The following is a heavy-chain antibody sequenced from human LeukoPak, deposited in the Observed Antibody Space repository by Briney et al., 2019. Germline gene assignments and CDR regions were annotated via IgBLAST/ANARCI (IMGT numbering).Heavy chain of an antibody. CDR2: IIHSGST. V-gene: IGHV4-34*12. CDR3: ARRIAVAGHYFDY. CDR1: GGSFSSYP. D-gene: IGHD6-19*01. J-gene: IGHJ4*02. Sequence: PSETLSLTCAVYGGSFSSYPWTWIRQPPGKGLEWIGQIIHSGSTKYNPSLNGRVTISVDTSKNQFSLKLSSVTAADTAVYYCARRIAVAGHYFDYWGQGTLVTVSS.